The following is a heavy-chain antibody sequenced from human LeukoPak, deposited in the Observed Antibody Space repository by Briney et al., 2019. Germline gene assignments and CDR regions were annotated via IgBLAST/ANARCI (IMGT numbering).Heavy chain of an antibody. Sequence: GGSLRLSCAASGFTFSSYAMSWVRQAPGGGLEWVSAISGSGGSTYYADSVKGRFTISRDNSKNTLYLQMNSLRAEDTAVYYCAKGQSRHIVVVTATYWYFDLWGRGTLVTVSS. D-gene: IGHD2-21*02. V-gene: IGHV3-23*01. CDR1: GFTFSSYA. CDR3: AKGQSRHIVVVTATYWYFDL. CDR2: ISGSGGST. J-gene: IGHJ2*01.